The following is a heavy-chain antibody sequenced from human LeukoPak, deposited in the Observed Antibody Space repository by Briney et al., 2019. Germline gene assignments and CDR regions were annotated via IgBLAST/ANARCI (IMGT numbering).Heavy chain of an antibody. CDR1: GFTFSSYE. J-gene: IGHJ6*03. CDR2: IISSGSTI. Sequence: GGSLRLSCAASGFTFSSYEMNWVRQAPGKGLEWVSYIISSGSTIYYADSVKGRFTISRDNSKNTLYLQMKSLRAEDTAVYCCAKGGGYEAQYYYYYLDVWGKGTTVTISS. V-gene: IGHV3-48*03. D-gene: IGHD5-12*01. CDR3: AKGGGYEAQYYYYYLDV.